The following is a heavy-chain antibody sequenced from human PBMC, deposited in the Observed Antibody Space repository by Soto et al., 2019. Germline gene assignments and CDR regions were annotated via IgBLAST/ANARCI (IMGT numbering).Heavy chain of an antibody. CDR2: ISNSGGTT. Sequence: EVQLLESGGGLVQPGGSLRLSCAASGFTFSNYAMSWVHQAPGKGLEWVSFISNSGGTTYYADSVKGRFTISRDNSKNTLYLQMNGLRVEDTAVYYCAKNVQLGGQGTLVTVSS. V-gene: IGHV3-23*01. J-gene: IGHJ4*02. CDR1: GFTFSNYA. CDR3: AKNVQL. D-gene: IGHD2-2*01.